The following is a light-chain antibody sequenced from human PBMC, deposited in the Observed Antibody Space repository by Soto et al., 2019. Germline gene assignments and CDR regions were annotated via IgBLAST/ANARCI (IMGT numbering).Light chain of an antibody. CDR1: QSISNL. V-gene: IGKV3-20*01. CDR3: QQYGSSQLT. J-gene: IGKJ4*01. CDR2: DAS. Sequence: EIVLTQSPGTLSLSPGERATLSCRASQSISNLLAWYQQKPGQAPRLLIYDASNRATGIPARFSGSGSGTDFTLTISRLETEDFAVYYCQQYGSSQLTFGGGTKVDIK.